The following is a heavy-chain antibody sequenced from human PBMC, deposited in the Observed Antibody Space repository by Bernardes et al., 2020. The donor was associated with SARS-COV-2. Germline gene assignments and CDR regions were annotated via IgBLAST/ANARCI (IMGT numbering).Heavy chain of an antibody. CDR2: IKQDGSEK. CDR3: ARDMAVTWELFNANYYYYGMDV. D-gene: IGHD1-26*01. CDR1: GFTFSSYW. V-gene: IGHV3-7*01. Sequence: GGSLRLSCAASGFTFSSYWMSWVRQAPGKGLEWVANIKQDGSEKYYVDSVKGRFTISRDNAKNSLYLQMNSLRAEDTAVYYCARDMAVTWELFNANYYYYGMDVWGQGTTVTVSS. J-gene: IGHJ6*02.